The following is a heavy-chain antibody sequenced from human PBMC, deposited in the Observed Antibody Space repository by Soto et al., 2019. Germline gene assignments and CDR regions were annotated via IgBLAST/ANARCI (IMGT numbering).Heavy chain of an antibody. V-gene: IGHV1-18*01. CDR2: IYSKEGRI. CDR3: ARDIDYDIDY. CDR1: GYIFNNYG. D-gene: IGHD4-17*01. Sequence: QVQLVQSGPEVQKPGASVKVSCKASGYIFNNYGISWVRQAPGQGLKWMGWIYSKEGRINFAQKFEDRVTLTTDTSTSTAYVELRSLRFDDSAVYFCARDIDYDIDYWGQGTLVTVSS. J-gene: IGHJ4*02.